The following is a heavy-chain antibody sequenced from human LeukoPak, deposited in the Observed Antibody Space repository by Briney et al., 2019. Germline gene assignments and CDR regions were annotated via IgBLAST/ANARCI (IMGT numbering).Heavy chain of an antibody. Sequence: ASVKASCKASGGTFSSYAISWVRQAPGQGLEWMGGIIPIFGTANYAQKFQGRVTITTDESTSTAYMELSSLRSEDTAVYYCARETSAFVPAATYMDVWGKGTTVTVSS. CDR3: ARETSAFVPAATYMDV. CDR1: GGTFSSYA. J-gene: IGHJ6*03. CDR2: IIPIFGTA. V-gene: IGHV1-69*05. D-gene: IGHD2-2*01.